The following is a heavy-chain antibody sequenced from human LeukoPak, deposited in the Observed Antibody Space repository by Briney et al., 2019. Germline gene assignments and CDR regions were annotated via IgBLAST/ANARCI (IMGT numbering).Heavy chain of an antibody. V-gene: IGHV4-59*08. D-gene: IGHD6-19*01. J-gene: IGHJ3*02. CDR2: IYYSGST. CDR3: ARSGYSSAYDAFDI. Sequence: PSETLSLTCTVSGSSISSYYWSWIRQPPGKGLEWIGYIYYSGSTNYNPSLKSRVTISVDTSKNQFSLKLSSVTAADTAVYYCARSGYSSAYDAFDIWGQGTMVTVSS. CDR1: GSSISSYY.